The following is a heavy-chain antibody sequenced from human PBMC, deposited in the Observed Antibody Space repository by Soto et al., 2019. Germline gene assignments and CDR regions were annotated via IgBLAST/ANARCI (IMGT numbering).Heavy chain of an antibody. CDR2: INHSGST. Sequence: SETLSLTCAVYGGSFSGYYWSWIRQPPGKGLEWIGEINHSGSTNYNPSLKSRVTISVDTSKNQFSLKLSSVTAADTAVYYCARGFYPMVRGVKGWFDPWGQGTLVTVSS. V-gene: IGHV4-34*01. CDR1: GGSFSGYY. D-gene: IGHD3-10*01. CDR3: ARGFYPMVRGVKGWFDP. J-gene: IGHJ5*02.